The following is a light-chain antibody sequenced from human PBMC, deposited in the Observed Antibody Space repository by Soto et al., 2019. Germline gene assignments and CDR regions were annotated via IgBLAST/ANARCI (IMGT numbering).Light chain of an antibody. CDR2: CAS. V-gene: IGKV1-9*01. CDR1: QGISSY. J-gene: IGKJ2*01. Sequence: DIQLTQSPSFLSASVGDRVTITCWASQGISSYLALYQQKPGKAPKLLIYCASTLRSGVPSRFSGSGSGTYFPLTISSLQPDDFGTCYDQHLNSDSYTCGLGTKVEIK. CDR3: QHLNSDSYT.